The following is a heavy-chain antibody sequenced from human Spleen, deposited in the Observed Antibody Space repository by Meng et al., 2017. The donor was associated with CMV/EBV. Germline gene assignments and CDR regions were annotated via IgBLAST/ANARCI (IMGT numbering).Heavy chain of an antibody. J-gene: IGHJ4*02. D-gene: IGHD5-12*01. CDR3: AKDRNIVATSFDS. CDR2: ISGSGDIT. V-gene: IGHV3-23*01. Sequence: GGSLRLSCAASGFTFSAYAMGWVRQAPGKGLEWVSVISGSGDITHYADSVKGRFTISRDTSKKTLYLQMNSLRAEDTAVYYCAKDRNIVATSFDSWGQGTLVTVSS. CDR1: GFTFSAYA.